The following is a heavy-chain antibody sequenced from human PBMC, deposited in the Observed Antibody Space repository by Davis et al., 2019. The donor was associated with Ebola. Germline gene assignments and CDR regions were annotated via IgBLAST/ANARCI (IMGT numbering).Heavy chain of an antibody. D-gene: IGHD1-26*01. J-gene: IGHJ4*02. Sequence: GESLKISCAASGFTFSSYAMSWVRQAPGKGLEWVLGISGSGGSTYYADSVKGRSTISRDNSKNTLYLQMNSLRAEDTAVYYCAKLPWASVPDYFDYWGQGTLVTVSS. CDR2: ISGSGGST. V-gene: IGHV3-23*01. CDR3: AKLPWASVPDYFDY. CDR1: GFTFSSYA.